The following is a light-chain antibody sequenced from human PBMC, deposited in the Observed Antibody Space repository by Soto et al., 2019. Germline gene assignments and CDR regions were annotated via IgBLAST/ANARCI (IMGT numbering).Light chain of an antibody. V-gene: IGKV3-15*01. CDR1: ESVSRN. CDR2: GAS. J-gene: IGKJ4*01. Sequence: EIVMTQSPATLSVSPGERATLSCRASESVSRNLAWYQQKPGQAPRLVIYGASTRATGIPARFSGSGSGTEFTLTISSLQSEDFAVYYCQQYYDWPLTFGGGTKVDI. CDR3: QQYYDWPLT.